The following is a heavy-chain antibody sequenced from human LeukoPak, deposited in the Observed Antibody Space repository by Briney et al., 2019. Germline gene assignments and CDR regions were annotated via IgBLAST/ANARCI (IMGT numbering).Heavy chain of an antibody. CDR1: GYTLTEFS. CDR3: ATNFFRVHWELPIDY. Sequence: ASVMVSCKVSGYTLTEFSMHWVRQVPGKGLEWMGGFDPEDGKTIYAQKFQGRVAMTEDTSTDTAYMELRSLRSEDTAVYYCATNFFRVHWELPIDYWGQGTLVTVSS. CDR2: FDPEDGKT. V-gene: IGHV1-24*01. D-gene: IGHD1-7*01. J-gene: IGHJ4*02.